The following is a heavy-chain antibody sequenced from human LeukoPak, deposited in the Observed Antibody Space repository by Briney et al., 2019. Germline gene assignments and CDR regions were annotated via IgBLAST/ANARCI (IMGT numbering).Heavy chain of an antibody. J-gene: IGHJ3*02. CDR1: GYSISSGYY. V-gene: IGHV4-38-2*02. Sequence: SETLSLXCTVSGYSISSGYYWGWILQPPGKGLEWIGSIYHSGSTYYNPSLKSRVTISVDTSKNQFSLKLSSVTAADTAVYYCARLAVAVNDAFDIWGQGTMVTVSS. CDR2: IYHSGST. CDR3: ARLAVAVNDAFDI. D-gene: IGHD6-19*01.